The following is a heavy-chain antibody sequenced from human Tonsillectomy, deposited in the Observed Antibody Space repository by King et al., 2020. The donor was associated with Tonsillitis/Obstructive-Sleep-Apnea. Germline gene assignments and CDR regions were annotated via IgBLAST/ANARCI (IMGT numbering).Heavy chain of an antibody. V-gene: IGHV5-10-1*03. J-gene: IGHJ6*02. D-gene: IGHD3-10*01. CDR1: GYSFTSYW. CDR3: ASAGGYYSGMDV. Sequence: VQLVESGAAVKKPGESLRISCKGSGYSFTSYWISWVRQMPGKGLEWMGRIDPSDSYIDYSPSFQGHVTISADKSISTAYLQWSSLTASDTAMYYCASAGGYYSGMDVWGHGTTVTVSS. CDR2: IDPSDSYI.